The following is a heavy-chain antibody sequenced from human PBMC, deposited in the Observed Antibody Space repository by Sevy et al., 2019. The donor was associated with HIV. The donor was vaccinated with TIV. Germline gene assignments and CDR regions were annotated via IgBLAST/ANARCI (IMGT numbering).Heavy chain of an antibody. CDR2: ISYDGSNK. CDR3: AKDRTTGIAAAGTPFDY. CDR1: GFTFSSYG. D-gene: IGHD6-13*01. V-gene: IGHV3-30*18. J-gene: IGHJ4*02. Sequence: GGSLRLSCAASGFTFSSYGMHWVRQAPGKGLEWVAVISYDGSNKYYADSVKGRFTISRENSKNTRYLQMNSLRAEDTAVYYCAKDRTTGIAAAGTPFDYWGQGTLVTVSS.